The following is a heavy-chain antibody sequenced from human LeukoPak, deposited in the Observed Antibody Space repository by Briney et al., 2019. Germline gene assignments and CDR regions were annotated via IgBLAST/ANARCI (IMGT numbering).Heavy chain of an antibody. D-gene: IGHD4-23*01. CDR2: IIPIFGTA. J-gene: IGHJ6*03. Sequence: GASVKVSCKASGGTFSSYAISWVRQAPGQGLEWMGGIIPIFGTANYAQKFQGRVTITADESTSTAYMELSRLRSDDTAVYYCARSTVVTSYYYYYMDVWGKGTTVTVSS. V-gene: IGHV1-69*13. CDR3: ARSTVVTSYYYYYMDV. CDR1: GGTFSSYA.